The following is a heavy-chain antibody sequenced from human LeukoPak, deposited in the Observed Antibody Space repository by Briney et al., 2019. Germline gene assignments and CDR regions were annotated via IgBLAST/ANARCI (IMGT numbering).Heavy chain of an antibody. D-gene: IGHD3-22*01. J-gene: IGHJ3*02. CDR3: ARDHDSSGGWDAFDI. CDR2: IYYSEST. CDR1: GGSIMTTNW. Sequence: SETLSLTCAVSGGSIMTTNWWSWVRQPPGKGLEWIGYIYYSESTNYNPSLKSRVTISVDTSKNQFSLKLSSVTAADTAVYYCARDHDSSGGWDAFDIWGQGTMVTVSS. V-gene: IGHV4-4*02.